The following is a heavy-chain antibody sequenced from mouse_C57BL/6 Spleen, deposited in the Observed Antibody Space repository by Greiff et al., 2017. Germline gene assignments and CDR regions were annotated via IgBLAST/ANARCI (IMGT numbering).Heavy chain of an antibody. CDR1: GYAFSSSW. CDR2: IYPGDGDT. CDR3: GKYVDY. Sequence: QVQLQQSGPELVKPGASVKISCKASGYAFSSSWMNWVKQRPGKGLEWIGRIYPGDGDTNYNGKFKGKATLTADKSSSTADMQLSSLASEDPAVYFCGKYVDYWGQGTAGSVAS. J-gene: IGHJ4*01. V-gene: IGHV1-82*01.